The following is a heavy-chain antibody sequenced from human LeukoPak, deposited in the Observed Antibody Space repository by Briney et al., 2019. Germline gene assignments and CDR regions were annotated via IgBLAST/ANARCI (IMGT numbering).Heavy chain of an antibody. Sequence: PGGSLRLSCAASGFTIRGYAMNWVRQAPGKGLEWVSSITGDCKYITYADSVKGRFTISRDNAKNSLYLQVASLRGDDTATYYCAREGNDYYYDQWGQGTLVTVSP. CDR3: AREGNDYYYDQ. V-gene: IGHV3-21*01. J-gene: IGHJ4*02. CDR1: GFTIRGYA. CDR2: ITGDCKYI. D-gene: IGHD3-16*01.